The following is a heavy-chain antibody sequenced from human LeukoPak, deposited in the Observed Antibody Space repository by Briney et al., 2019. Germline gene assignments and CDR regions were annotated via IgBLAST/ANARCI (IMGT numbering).Heavy chain of an antibody. CDR1: GGSMSGFF. V-gene: IGHV4-59*01. CDR2: IYYSGSST. CDR3: ARTSRHFYGSGSNLTPWPAGMDV. D-gene: IGHD3-10*01. Sequence: SETLSLTCTVSGGSMSGFFWTWIRQPPGRELEWIGSIYYSGSSTKYNPSLKSRVTISVDTSKSQFSLTLNSATAADTAVYYCARTSRHFYGSGSNLTPWPAGMDVWGQGTTVTVSS. J-gene: IGHJ6*02.